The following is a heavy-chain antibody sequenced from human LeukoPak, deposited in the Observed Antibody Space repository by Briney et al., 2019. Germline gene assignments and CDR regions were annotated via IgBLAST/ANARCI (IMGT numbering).Heavy chain of an antibody. CDR2: ISYDGSNK. J-gene: IGHJ4*02. V-gene: IGHV3-30-3*01. D-gene: IGHD6-19*01. CDR1: GFTFSSYA. Sequence: GGSLRLSCAASGFTFSSYAMHWVRQAPGKGLEWVAVISYDGSNKNYADSAKGRFTISRDNSKNTLFLQMNSLRAEDTAVYYCARPYSSGWYGDFDYWGQGTLVTVSS. CDR3: ARPYSSGWYGDFDY.